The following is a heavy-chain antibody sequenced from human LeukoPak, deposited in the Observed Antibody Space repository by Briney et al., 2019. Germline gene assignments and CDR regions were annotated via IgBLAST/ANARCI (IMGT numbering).Heavy chain of an antibody. V-gene: IGHV4-34*01. CDR2: INHSGST. Sequence: SETLSLTCAVYGGSLSGYYWSWIRQPPGKGLEWIGEINHSGSTNYNPSLKSRVTMSVDTSKNQFSLKLSSVTAADTAVYYCARGPDFDYWGQGTLVTVSS. J-gene: IGHJ4*02. CDR3: ARGPDFDY. CDR1: GGSLSGYY.